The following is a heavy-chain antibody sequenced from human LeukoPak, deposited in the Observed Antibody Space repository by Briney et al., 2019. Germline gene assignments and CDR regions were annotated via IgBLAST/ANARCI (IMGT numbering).Heavy chain of an antibody. CDR3: ARIIVDNSSYYDYYYYMDV. CDR1: GYTFTSYD. D-gene: IGHD2/OR15-2a*01. V-gene: IGHV1-8*01. J-gene: IGHJ6*03. CDR2: MNPNSGNT. Sequence: GASVKVSCKASGYTFTSYDINWVRQATGQGLEWMGWMNPNSGNTGYAQKFQGRVTMTRNTSISTAYMALSSLRSEDTAVYYCARIIVDNSSYYDYYYYMDVWGKGTTVTVSS.